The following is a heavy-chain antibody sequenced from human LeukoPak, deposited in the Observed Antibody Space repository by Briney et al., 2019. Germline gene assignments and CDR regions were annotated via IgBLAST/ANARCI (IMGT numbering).Heavy chain of an antibody. CDR2: TYYRSTWYN. D-gene: IGHD2-21*02. J-gene: IGHJ5*02. Sequence: SQTLSLTCAISGDSVSSNSVTWNWIRQSPSRGLEWLGRTYYRSTWYNDYAVSVRGRITVNPDTSKNQFSLHLNSVTPEETAVYYCERRLTQHDCFDPWGQGILVTVSS. V-gene: IGHV6-1*01. CDR1: GDSVSSNSVT. CDR3: ERRLTQHDCFDP.